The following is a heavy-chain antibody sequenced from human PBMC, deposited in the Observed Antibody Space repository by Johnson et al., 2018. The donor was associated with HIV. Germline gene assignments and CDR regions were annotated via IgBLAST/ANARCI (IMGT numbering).Heavy chain of an antibody. CDR1: GFTFHDYG. Sequence: VKLVESGGRVVRPGGSLRLSCAASGFTFHDYGMTWVRQAPGKGLEWVSGINWSGSSTDYADSVKGRFTISRDHAKSSLYLQMNSLRAEDTALYYCARPAYSGTWTDAFDIWGQGTMVTVSS. J-gene: IGHJ3*02. V-gene: IGHV3-20*04. D-gene: IGHD1-26*01. CDR2: INWSGSST. CDR3: ARPAYSGTWTDAFDI.